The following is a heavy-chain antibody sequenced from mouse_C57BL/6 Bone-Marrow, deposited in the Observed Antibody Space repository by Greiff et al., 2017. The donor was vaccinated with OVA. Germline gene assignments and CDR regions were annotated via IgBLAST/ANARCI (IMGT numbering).Heavy chain of an antibody. CDR2: ISDGGSYT. Sequence: EVHLVESGGGLVKPGGSLKLSCAASGFTFSSYAMSWVRQTPEKRLEWVATISDGGSYTYYPDNVKGRFTISRDNAKNNLYLQMSHLKSEDTAMYYCARVAYWGQGTTLTVSS. CDR1: GFTFSSYA. CDR3: ARVAY. V-gene: IGHV5-4*01. J-gene: IGHJ2*01.